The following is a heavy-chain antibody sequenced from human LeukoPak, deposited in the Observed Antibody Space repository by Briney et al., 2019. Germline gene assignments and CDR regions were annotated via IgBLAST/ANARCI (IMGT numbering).Heavy chain of an antibody. CDR1: GGSISSYY. Sequence: PSETLSLTCTVSGGSISSYYWSWIRQPPGKGLEWIGYTYYSGGTNYNPSLKSRVTISVDTSKNQFSLKLSSVTAADTAVYYCARLEQWLANDAFDIWGQGTMVTVSS. D-gene: IGHD6-19*01. J-gene: IGHJ3*02. CDR2: TYYSGGT. CDR3: ARLEQWLANDAFDI. V-gene: IGHV4-59*08.